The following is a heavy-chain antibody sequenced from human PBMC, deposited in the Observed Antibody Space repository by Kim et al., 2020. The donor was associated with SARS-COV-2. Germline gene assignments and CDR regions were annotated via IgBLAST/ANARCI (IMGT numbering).Heavy chain of an antibody. CDR1: GFTFSSYS. V-gene: IGHV3-21*01. J-gene: IGHJ4*02. D-gene: IGHD6-6*01. Sequence: GGSLRLSCAASGFTFSSYSMNWVRQAPGKGLEWVSSISSSSSYIYYADSVKGRFTISRDNAKNSLYLQMNSLRAEDTAVYYCARGPQGSRYFDYWGQGTLVTVSS. CDR3: ARGPQGSRYFDY. CDR2: ISSSSSYI.